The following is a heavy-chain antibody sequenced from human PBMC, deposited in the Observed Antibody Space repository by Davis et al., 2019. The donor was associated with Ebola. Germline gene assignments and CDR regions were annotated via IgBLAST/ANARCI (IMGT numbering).Heavy chain of an antibody. J-gene: IGHJ4*02. Sequence: ASVKVSCKASGGTFSSYAINWVRQATGQGLEWMGWMNPNSANTGYAQKFQGRVTMTRNTSISTAYMELSSLRSEDTAVYYCARHIAAAGKFDYWGQGTLVTVSS. V-gene: IGHV1-8*02. CDR1: GGTFSSYA. CDR3: ARHIAAAGKFDY. CDR2: MNPNSANT. D-gene: IGHD6-13*01.